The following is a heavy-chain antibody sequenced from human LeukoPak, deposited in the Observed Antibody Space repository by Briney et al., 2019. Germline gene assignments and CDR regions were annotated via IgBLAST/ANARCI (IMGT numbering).Heavy chain of an antibody. J-gene: IGHJ4*02. V-gene: IGHV3-23*01. CDR3: ASHDGSGYYLYRHFWY. D-gene: IGHD3-22*01. Sequence: GGSLRLSCAASGFTFSNYAMTWVRQAPGKGLECVSSIIGSGGNTYQADSVKGRFTISRDNSKNTLYLQMSSLRAEDTAIYYCASHDGSGYYLYRHFWYWGQGALVTVSS. CDR2: IIGSGGNT. CDR1: GFTFSNYA.